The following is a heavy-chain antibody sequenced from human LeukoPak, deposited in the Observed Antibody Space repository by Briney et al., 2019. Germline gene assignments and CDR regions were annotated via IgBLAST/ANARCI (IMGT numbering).Heavy chain of an antibody. CDR1: GYSFTEHY. V-gene: IGHV1-2*02. Sequence: ASVKVSCKASGYSFTEHYIYWVRQAPGQGLEWVGRINCISGDANSARKFQGRVTMTRDTSISTAYMELSRLRSDDTAVYYCARDMGSYYPYWGQGTLVTVSS. D-gene: IGHD1-26*01. CDR3: ARDMGSYYPY. CDR2: INCISGDA. J-gene: IGHJ4*02.